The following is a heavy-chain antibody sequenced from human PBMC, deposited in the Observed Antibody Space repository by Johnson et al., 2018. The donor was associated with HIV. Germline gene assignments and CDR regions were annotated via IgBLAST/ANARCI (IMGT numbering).Heavy chain of an antibody. CDR1: GFMFGDFA. V-gene: IGHV3-20*04. J-gene: IGHJ3*02. D-gene: IGHD5-24*01. CDR2: INWNGGNI. CDR3: AKGGMATIEGDAFDI. Sequence: VQLVESGGGVVRPGGSLRLSCAASGFMFGDFAMSWVRQSPGKGLGWVSGINWNGGNIGYADSVKGRFSISRDNAKNSLYLQMNSLRAEDTAVYYCAKGGMATIEGDAFDIWGQGTMVTVSS.